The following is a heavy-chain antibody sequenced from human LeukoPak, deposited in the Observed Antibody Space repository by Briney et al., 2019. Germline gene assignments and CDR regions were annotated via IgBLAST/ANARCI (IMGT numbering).Heavy chain of an antibody. CDR3: ARHLHYYGSGNYYYYFYAMDV. D-gene: IGHD3-10*01. V-gene: IGHV3-33*01. CDR2: IWYDGSNK. J-gene: IGHJ6*02. CDR1: GFTFSSYG. Sequence: GTSLRLSCAASGFTFSSYGMHWVRQAPGKGLEWVAVIWYDGSNKYYADSVKGRFTISRDNSKNTLYLQMNSLRADDTAVYYCARHLHYYGSGNYYYYFYAMDVWGQETTVTVSS.